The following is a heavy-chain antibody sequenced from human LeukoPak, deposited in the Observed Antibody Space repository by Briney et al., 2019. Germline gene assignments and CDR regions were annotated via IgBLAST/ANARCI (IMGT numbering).Heavy chain of an antibody. J-gene: IGHJ4*02. CDR3: VSGAVEMATAYDY. Sequence: SETLSLTCAVYGGSFSGYYWSWIRQPPGKGLEWIGEINHSGSTNYNPSLKSRVTISVDTSKNQFSLKLSSVTAADTAVYYCVSGAVEMATAYDYWGQGTLVTVSS. D-gene: IGHD5-24*01. CDR1: GGSFSGYY. V-gene: IGHV4-34*01. CDR2: INHSGST.